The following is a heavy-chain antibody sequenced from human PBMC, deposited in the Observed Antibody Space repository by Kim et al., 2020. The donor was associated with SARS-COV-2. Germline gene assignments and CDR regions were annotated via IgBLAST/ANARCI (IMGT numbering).Heavy chain of an antibody. Sequence: SVKGRSPISRDNAKNSLYLQMNSLRAEDTVVYYCARNSVSSGGSAFDIWGQGTMVTVPS. CDR3: ARNSVSSGGSAFDI. J-gene: IGHJ3*02. D-gene: IGHD6-19*01. V-gene: IGHV3-11*06.